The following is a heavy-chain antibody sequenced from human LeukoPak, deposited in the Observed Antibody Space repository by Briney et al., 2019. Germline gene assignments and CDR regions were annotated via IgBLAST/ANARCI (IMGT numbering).Heavy chain of an antibody. Sequence: GESLKISCKGSGYSFTSYWIGWVRQMPGKGLEWMGIIYPGDSDTRYSPSFQGQVTISADKSISTAYLQWSSLKASDTAMYYCGRTGNRGRDVHAFDIWGQGTMVTVSS. CDR2: IYPGDSDT. J-gene: IGHJ3*02. V-gene: IGHV5-51*01. CDR3: GRTGNRGRDVHAFDI. CDR1: GYSFTSYW. D-gene: IGHD1-14*01.